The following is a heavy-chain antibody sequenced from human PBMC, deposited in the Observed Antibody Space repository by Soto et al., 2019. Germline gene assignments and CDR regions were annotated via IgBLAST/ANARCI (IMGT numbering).Heavy chain of an antibody. V-gene: IGHV4-59*08. CDR2: IYDYGST. D-gene: IGHD2-2*01. CDR3: ARVRTSLDLYYYYMDV. J-gene: IGHJ6*03. Sequence: WTWIRQPPGKPMEWIGYIYDYGSTYYNPSLESRVAFSVDTSKNQFSLKVRSVTAADTAVYYCARVRTSLDLYYYYMDVWGTGTTVTVSS.